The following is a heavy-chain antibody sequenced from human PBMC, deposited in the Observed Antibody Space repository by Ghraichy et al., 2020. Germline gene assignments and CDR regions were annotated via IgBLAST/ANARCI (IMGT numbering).Heavy chain of an antibody. J-gene: IGHJ4*02. V-gene: IGHV3-9*01. CDR2: ISWNSGSI. Sequence: SLNISCAASGFTFDDYAMHWVRQAPGKGLEWVSGISWNSGSIGYADSVKGRFTISRDNAKNSLYLQINSLRAEDTALYYCAKGGLGPGYSYGPNSYFDYWGQGTLVTVSS. D-gene: IGHD5-18*01. CDR1: GFTFDDYA. CDR3: AKGGLGPGYSYGPNSYFDY.